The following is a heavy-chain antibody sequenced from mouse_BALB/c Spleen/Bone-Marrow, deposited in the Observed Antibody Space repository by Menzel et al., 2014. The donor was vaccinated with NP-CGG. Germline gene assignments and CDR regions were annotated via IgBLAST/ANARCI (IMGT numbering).Heavy chain of an antibody. Sequence: VKVVDSGPGLVQPSQSLSITCTVSGFSLSSYGVHWVRQSPGKGLEWLGVIWRGGSTDYNAAFMSRLSITKDNSKSQVFFKMNSPQADDTAIYYCAKNGNWYFDVWGAGTTVTVSS. CDR3: AKNGNWYFDV. V-gene: IGHV2-5*01. D-gene: IGHD1-1*02. CDR2: IWRGGST. CDR1: GFSLSSYG. J-gene: IGHJ1*01.